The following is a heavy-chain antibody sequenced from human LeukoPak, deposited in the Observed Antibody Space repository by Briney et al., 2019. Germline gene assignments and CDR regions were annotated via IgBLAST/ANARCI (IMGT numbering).Heavy chain of an antibody. CDR1: GITFSCYG. V-gene: IGHV3-23*01. CDR2: ISGSGGST. J-gene: IGHJ4*02. CDR3: AASQDVAAYYFDY. D-gene: IGHD5-12*01. Sequence: PGGSLRLSCAASGITFSCYGMSWVRQAPGKGLEWVSAISGSGGSTWYADSVKGRFTISRDNSKNTVYLQMNSLRAGDTAVYYCAASQDVAAYYFDYWAKGHLHPVSS.